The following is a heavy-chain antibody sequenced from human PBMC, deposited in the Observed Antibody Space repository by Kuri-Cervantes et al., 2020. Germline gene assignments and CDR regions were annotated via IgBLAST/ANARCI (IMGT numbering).Heavy chain of an antibody. CDR3: ATLGYCSGGSCGDFDY. CDR2: IYPGDSDT. CDR1: GYSFTSYW. V-gene: IGHV5-51*01. Sequence: KVSCKGSGYSFTSYWIGWVRQMPGKGLEWMGIIYPGDSDTRYSPSFQGQVTISADKSISTAYLQWSSLKASDTAMYYCATLGYCSGGSCGDFDYWGQGTLVTVSS. D-gene: IGHD2-15*01. J-gene: IGHJ4*02.